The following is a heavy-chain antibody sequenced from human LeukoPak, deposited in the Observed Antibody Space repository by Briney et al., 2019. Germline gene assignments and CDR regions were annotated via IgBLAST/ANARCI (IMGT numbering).Heavy chain of an antibody. CDR2: INWNGGSI. D-gene: IGHD1-1*01. CDR3: ARGWTGDPAPYFFDY. Sequence: GGSLRLSCAVSGFKFDDYGMSWVRQAPGKGLEWVSSINWNGGSIGYVDSVKSRFTISRDNARNSLYLQMNSLRAEDTALYYCARGWTGDPAPYFFDYWGQGTLVTVSS. V-gene: IGHV3-20*04. J-gene: IGHJ4*02. CDR1: GFKFDDYG.